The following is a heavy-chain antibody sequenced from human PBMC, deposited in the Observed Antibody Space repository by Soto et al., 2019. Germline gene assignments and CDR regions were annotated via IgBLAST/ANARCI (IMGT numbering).Heavy chain of an antibody. CDR3: ARWSGYYDDYYYGMDV. Sequence: ASVKVSCKASGYAFTSYAMHWVRQAPGQRLEWMGWINAGNGNTKYSQKFQGRVTITRDTSASTAYMELSSLRSEDTAVYYCARWSGYYDDYYYGMDVWGQGTTVTVSS. CDR2: INAGNGNT. CDR1: GYAFTSYA. J-gene: IGHJ6*02. D-gene: IGHD3-3*01. V-gene: IGHV1-3*01.